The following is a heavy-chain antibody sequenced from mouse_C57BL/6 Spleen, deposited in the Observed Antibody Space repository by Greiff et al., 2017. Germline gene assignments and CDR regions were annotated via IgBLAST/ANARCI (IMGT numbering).Heavy chain of an antibody. J-gene: IGHJ3*01. Sequence: VQLQQSGGGLVKPGGSLKLSCAASGFTFSDYGMHWVRQAPEKGLEWVAYISSGSSTIYYADTVKGRFTISRDNAKNTLFLQMTSLRSEDTAMYYCAPNFSYWGQGTLVTVSA. CDR3: APNFSY. V-gene: IGHV5-17*01. CDR2: ISSGSSTI. CDR1: GFTFSDYG.